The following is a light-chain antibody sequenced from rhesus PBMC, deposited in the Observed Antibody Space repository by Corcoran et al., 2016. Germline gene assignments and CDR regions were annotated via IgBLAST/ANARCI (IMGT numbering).Light chain of an antibody. Sequence: DIQMTQSPSSLSASVGDTVTITCQASQGINNKLAWYQQQPGKVPKLLIYGASTSQSGVPSRFSGRGSGTDFTLTISSLQAEDFATYYCQHGYGIPLTFGGGTKVELK. CDR2: GAS. J-gene: IGKJ4*01. CDR1: QGINNK. CDR3: QHGYGIPLT. V-gene: IGKV1-25*02.